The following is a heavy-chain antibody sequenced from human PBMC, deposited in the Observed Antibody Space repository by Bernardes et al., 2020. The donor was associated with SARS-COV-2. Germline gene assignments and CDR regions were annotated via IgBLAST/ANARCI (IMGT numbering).Heavy chain of an antibody. Sequence: SGNTLLKPTQTLTLTCPFSGFSLSHRGVAVGWIRQPPGKALEWLAFIYWDDDKRYNPSLKSRLTITKDTSKNQVVLTMINMDPVDTGTYYCAHRPSTLYSSSWVYSWFDPWGQGTLVTVSS. D-gene: IGHD6-13*01. CDR1: GFSLSHRGVA. J-gene: IGHJ5*02. V-gene: IGHV2-5*02. CDR2: IYWDDDK. CDR3: AHRPSTLYSSSWVYSWFDP.